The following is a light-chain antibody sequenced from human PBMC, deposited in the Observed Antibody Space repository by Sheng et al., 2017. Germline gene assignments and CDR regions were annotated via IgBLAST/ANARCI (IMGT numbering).Light chain of an antibody. V-gene: IGLV1-40*01. CDR2: DSR. J-gene: IGLJ2*01. Sequence: QSVVTQTPSASGTPGQRVTISCSGSSSNIGVGYVSWYQHLPGTAPKLLIYDSRNRPSGVPDRFSGSKSGTSASLAITGLQAEDEADYYCQSYDTSRSGNVVFGGGTKVTVL. CDR1: SSNIGVGY. CDR3: QSYDTSRSGNVV.